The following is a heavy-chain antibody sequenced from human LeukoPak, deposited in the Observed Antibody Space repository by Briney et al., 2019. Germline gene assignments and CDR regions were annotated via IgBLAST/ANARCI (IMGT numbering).Heavy chain of an antibody. CDR1: GITFSNAW. V-gene: IGHV3-15*01. CDR3: TTGKGY. J-gene: IGHJ4*02. CDR2: NKSKTDGGTT. Sequence: GGSLRLSCAASGITFSNAWMSWVRQAPGKGLEWVGHNKSKTDGGTTDYAAPVKGRFTISRDDSKNTLYLQMNSLKNEDTAVYYCTTGKGYWGQGTLVTVSS.